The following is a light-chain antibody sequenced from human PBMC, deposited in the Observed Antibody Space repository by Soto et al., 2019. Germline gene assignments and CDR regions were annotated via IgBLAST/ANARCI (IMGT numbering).Light chain of an antibody. CDR1: QSVSSSY. CDR2: GAS. V-gene: IGKV3-20*01. Sequence: EIVLTQSPGTLSLSPGERATLSCRASQSVSSSYLAWYQQKPGQAPRLLIYGASSRATGIPDRFSGSGSGTDFTLTISSLVPEDFAVYDCQQYGTSPITFGQGTRLEIK. CDR3: QQYGTSPIT. J-gene: IGKJ5*01.